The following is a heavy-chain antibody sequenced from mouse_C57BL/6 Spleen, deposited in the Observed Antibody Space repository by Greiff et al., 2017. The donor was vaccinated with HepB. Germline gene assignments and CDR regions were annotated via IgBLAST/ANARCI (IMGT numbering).Heavy chain of an antibody. CDR3: ARGGYDDYDGFAY. J-gene: IGHJ3*01. CDR1: GYSFTSYY. Sequence: QVQLQQSGPELVKPGASVKISCKASGYSFTSYYIHWVKQRPGQGLEWIGWIYPGSGNTKYNEKFKGKATLTADTSSSTAYMQLSSLTSEDSAVYYCARGGYDDYDGFAYWGQGTLVTVSA. V-gene: IGHV1-66*01. D-gene: IGHD2-4*01. CDR2: IYPGSGNT.